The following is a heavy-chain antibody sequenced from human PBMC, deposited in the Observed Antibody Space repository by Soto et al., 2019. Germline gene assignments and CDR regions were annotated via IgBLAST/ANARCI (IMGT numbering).Heavy chain of an antibody. CDR3: ARDLAEPPWRITMVRGVIGRNWFDP. V-gene: IGHV1-3*01. CDR1: GYTFTSYA. J-gene: IGHJ5*02. CDR2: INAGNGNT. Sequence: ASVKVSCKASGYTFTSYAMHCVRQAPGQRLEWMGWINAGNGNTKYSQKFQGRVTITRDTSASTAYMELSSLRSEDTAVYYCARDLAEPPWRITMVRGVIGRNWFDPWGQGTLVTVSS. D-gene: IGHD3-10*01.